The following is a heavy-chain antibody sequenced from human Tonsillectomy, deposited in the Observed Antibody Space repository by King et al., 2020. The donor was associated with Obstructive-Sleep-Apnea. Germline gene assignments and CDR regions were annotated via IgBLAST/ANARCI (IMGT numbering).Heavy chain of an antibody. D-gene: IGHD3-10*01. Sequence: LQLQESGPGLVKPSETLSRPCAASAGSIISSPSYWCLIRQPPGKGLGCIGMSLYIGSAYYNPSPNSRVSISGDTSKNPFSLKLNPVTAADTAVYYCAGAPDLVPYGSGNGDDAFDIWGQGTMVTVSS. J-gene: IGHJ3*02. CDR1: AGSIISSPSY. CDR3: AGAPDLVPYGSGNGDDAFDI. CDR2: SLYIGSA. V-gene: IGHV4-39*07.